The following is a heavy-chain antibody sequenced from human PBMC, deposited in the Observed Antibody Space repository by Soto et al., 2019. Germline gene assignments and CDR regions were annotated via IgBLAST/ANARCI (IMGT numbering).Heavy chain of an antibody. V-gene: IGHV1-69*06. D-gene: IGHD2-8*01. CDR3: ASDCLALTTVCVCMDF. J-gene: IGHJ6*02. Sequence: GASVKVSCKASGGTFSSYAISWMRQAPGQGLEWMGGIIPIFGTANYAQKFQGRVTITADKSTSTAYMELSSLRSEDTAVYYCASDCLALTTVCVCMDFWGQGTTVTVSS. CDR2: IIPIFGTA. CDR1: GGTFSSYA.